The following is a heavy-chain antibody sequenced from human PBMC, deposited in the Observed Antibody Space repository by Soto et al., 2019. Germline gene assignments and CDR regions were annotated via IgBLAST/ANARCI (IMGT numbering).Heavy chain of an antibody. D-gene: IGHD6-13*01. CDR2: IHYSGST. Sequence: QLQLQESGPRLVKPSETLSLTCAASGVSSSGSSFYWGWIRLPPEKGLESMGSIHYSGSTYYNPSIKGRVTMSVDTSKNQFSLKLTSVTAADTAVYYCARQSTGYSVDVDYWGQGTLVTVSS. CDR3: ARQSTGYSVDVDY. CDR1: GVSSSGSSFY. J-gene: IGHJ4*02. V-gene: IGHV4-39*01.